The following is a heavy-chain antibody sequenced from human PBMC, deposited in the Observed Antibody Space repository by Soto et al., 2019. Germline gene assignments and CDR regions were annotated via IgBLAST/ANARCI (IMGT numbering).Heavy chain of an antibody. CDR1: GFSVSSNY. CDR3: ARAPWVGGPP. Sequence: EVPLVESGGGSVQPGGSLRLSCAASGFSVSSNYMSWVRQAPVNGLEWVSVIYSGGSTYYADSVKGRFTISRDNSKNTLYLQMSSLRAEDTAVYYCARAPWVGGPPWSQSSLVTVCS. J-gene: IGHJ5*02. V-gene: IGHV3-66*01. CDR2: IYSGGST. D-gene: IGHD1-26*01.